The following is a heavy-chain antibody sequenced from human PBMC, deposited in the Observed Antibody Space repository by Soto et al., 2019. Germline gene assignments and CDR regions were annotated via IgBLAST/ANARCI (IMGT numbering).Heavy chain of an antibody. V-gene: IGHV3-30*18. J-gene: IGHJ6*02. D-gene: IGHD2-2*01. CDR1: GFTFSNYG. Sequence: QVQLVESGGGVVQAGRSLRLSCAASGFTFSNYGMHWVRQTPGKGLEWVALILYDGSNKYYADSVKGRFTISRDNSKNTLYLQVSSLRAEDTAVYYCAKSRDAYNFYFYYGMDVWRQGTTVTVSS. CDR3: AKSRDAYNFYFYYGMDV. CDR2: ILYDGSNK.